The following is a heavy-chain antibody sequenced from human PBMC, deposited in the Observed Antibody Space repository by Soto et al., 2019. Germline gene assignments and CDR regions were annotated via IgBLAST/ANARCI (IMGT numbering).Heavy chain of an antibody. J-gene: IGHJ4*01. CDR2: ISAYNGNT. Sequence: VASVKVSCKASGYTFTSYGISWLRQAPGQGLEWMGWISAYNGNTNYAQKLQGRVTMTTDTSTSTAYMELRSLRSDDTAVYYCARGISALGYCSGGSCSYFDYWG. CDR1: GYTFTSYG. V-gene: IGHV1-18*04. CDR3: ARGISALGYCSGGSCSYFDY. D-gene: IGHD2-15*01.